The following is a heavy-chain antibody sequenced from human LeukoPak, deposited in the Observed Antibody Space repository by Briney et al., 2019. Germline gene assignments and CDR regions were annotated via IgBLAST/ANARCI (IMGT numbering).Heavy chain of an antibody. Sequence: ASVTVSFKASGYTSTDYYMHWVRQAPGQGLEWMGWINPNTGDINYAQKFQGRVAMTRDTSISAAYMDLSRLRSDDTAVYYCARDRRWGADFWGQGTLVTVSS. CDR3: ARDRRWGADF. CDR1: GYTSTDYY. CDR2: INPNTGDI. D-gene: IGHD4-23*01. J-gene: IGHJ4*02. V-gene: IGHV1-2*02.